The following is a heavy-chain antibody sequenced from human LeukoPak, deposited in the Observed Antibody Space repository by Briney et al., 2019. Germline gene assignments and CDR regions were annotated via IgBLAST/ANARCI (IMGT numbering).Heavy chain of an antibody. CDR2: ISTDNGNI. V-gene: IGHV1-18*01. CDR3: ARPRGQPVEFDF. CDR1: GYTFTIYG. D-gene: IGHD6-6*01. Sequence: ASVKVSFKSSGYTFTIYGISWVRQAPGQGLEWVGWISTDNGNINYAQKLQGRVTMTTDTSTSTAYMELRSLTSDDTAVYYCARPRGQPVEFDFWGQGTLVTVSS. J-gene: IGHJ4*02.